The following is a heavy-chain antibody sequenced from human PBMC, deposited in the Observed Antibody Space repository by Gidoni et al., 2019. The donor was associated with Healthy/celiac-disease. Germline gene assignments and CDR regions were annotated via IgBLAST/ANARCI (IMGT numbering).Heavy chain of an antibody. V-gene: IGHV3-23*01. D-gene: IGHD6-13*01. CDR3: AKDLVIAAAGRVY. CDR2: ISGRGGST. Sequence: EVQLLESGGGLVQPGGPLRLSCAASGFTFSSYAMSWVRQAPGEGLEWVSAISGRGGSTYYADSVKGRFTISRDNSKNTLYLQMNSLRAEDTAVYYCAKDLVIAAAGRVYWGQGTLVTVSS. J-gene: IGHJ4*02. CDR1: GFTFSSYA.